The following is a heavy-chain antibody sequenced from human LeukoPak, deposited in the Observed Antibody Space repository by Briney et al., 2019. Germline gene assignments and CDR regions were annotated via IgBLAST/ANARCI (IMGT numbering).Heavy chain of an antibody. V-gene: IGHV3-23*01. CDR3: AKDREYSYVYDAFDS. J-gene: IGHJ3*02. D-gene: IGHD3-16*01. CDR2: MSGSGGST. CDR1: GFTFSNYA. Sequence: GGSVTLSCSASGFTFSNYAMSWVRQAPGKELEWVYGMSGSGGSTYYADSVKGRFTISRDNSKNTLYLQMNTLRAEDTAVYYCAKDREYSYVYDAFDSWGQGTLVTVSS.